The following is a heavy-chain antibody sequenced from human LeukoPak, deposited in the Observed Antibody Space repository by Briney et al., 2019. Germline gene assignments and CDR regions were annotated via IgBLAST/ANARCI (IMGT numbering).Heavy chain of an antibody. J-gene: IGHJ4*02. CDR1: GFNFDNFA. CDR3: AKDYSGIAVAGPNFDY. CDR2: ISHDGRTK. D-gene: IGHD6-19*01. Sequence: PGKSLTLSCVVSGFNFDNFAMHWVRQPLGKGLEWVAVISHDGRTKYYADSMKGRITISRDNSKNTLYLQMNSLRAEDTAVYYCAKDYSGIAVAGPNFDYWGQGTLVTVSS. V-gene: IGHV3-30*04.